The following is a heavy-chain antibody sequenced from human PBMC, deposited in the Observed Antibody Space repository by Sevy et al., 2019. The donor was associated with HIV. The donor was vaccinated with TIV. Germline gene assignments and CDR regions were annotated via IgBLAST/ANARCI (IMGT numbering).Heavy chain of an antibody. CDR3: AESSSSSSHYYYYYGMDV. V-gene: IGHV1-8*01. CDR2: MNPNSGNT. D-gene: IGHD6-13*01. Sequence: ASVKVSCKASGYTFTSYDINWVRQATGQGLEWMGWMNPNSGNTGYAQKFQGRVTMTRNTSISTAYMELSSLRSEDTAVYYCAESSSSSSHYYYYYGMDVWGQGTTVTVSS. CDR1: GYTFTSYD. J-gene: IGHJ6*02.